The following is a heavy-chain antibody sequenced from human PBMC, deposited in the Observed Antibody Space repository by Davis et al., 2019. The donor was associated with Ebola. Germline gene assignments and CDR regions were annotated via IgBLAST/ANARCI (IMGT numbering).Heavy chain of an antibody. CDR2: ISSSGSTI. D-gene: IGHD2-2*01. V-gene: IGHV3-48*03. CDR1: GFTFSSYE. CDR3: ARGGQWGSRSPGYY. J-gene: IGHJ4*02. Sequence: PGGSLRLSCAASGFTFSSYEMNWVRQAPGKGLEWVSYISSSGSTIYYADSVKGRFTISRDNAKNSLYLQMNSLRAEDTAVYYCARGGQWGSRSPGYYWGQGTLVTVSS.